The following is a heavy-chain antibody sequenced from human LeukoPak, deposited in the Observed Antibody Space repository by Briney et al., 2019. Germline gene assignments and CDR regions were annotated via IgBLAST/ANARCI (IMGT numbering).Heavy chain of an antibody. CDR1: GYTFTSYD. V-gene: IGHV1-8*01. CDR3: ARVFPSYYYDSSGPTDY. J-gene: IGHJ4*02. D-gene: IGHD3-22*01. CDR2: MNPNSGNT. Sequence: ASVKVSCKASGYTFTSYDINWVRQATGQGLEWMGWMNPNSGNTGYAQKFQGRVTMTRNTSISTAYMELSSLRSEDMAVYYCARVFPSYYYDSSGPTDYWGQGTLVTVSS.